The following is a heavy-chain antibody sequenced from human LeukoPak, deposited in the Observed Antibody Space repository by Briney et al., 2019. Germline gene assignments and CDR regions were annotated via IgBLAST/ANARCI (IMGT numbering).Heavy chain of an antibody. J-gene: IGHJ5*02. CDR3: AGDGYGSGTYYPNWFDP. V-gene: IGHV3-48*03. CDR1: GFTFSSYE. CDR2: ISNSGSTI. D-gene: IGHD3-10*01. Sequence: GGSLRLSCAASGFTFSSYEMSWVRQAPGKGLEWVSYISNSGSTILYADSVKGRFTISRDNAKNSLYLQMNSLRAEDTAVYYCAGDGYGSGTYYPNWFDPWGQGTLVTVSS.